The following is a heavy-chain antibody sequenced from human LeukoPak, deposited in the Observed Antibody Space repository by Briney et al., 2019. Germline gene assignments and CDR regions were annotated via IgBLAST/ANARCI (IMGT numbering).Heavy chain of an antibody. CDR1: GGTFSSYA. D-gene: IGHD4-17*01. CDR3: ARRDGNYVGDYYYYYGMDV. J-gene: IGHJ6*02. Sequence: SVKVSCKASGGTFSSYAISWVRQAPGQGLEWMGGIIPIFGTANYAQKFQGRVTITADESTSTAYMELSSLRSEDTVVYYCARRDGNYVGDYYYYYGMDVWGQGTTVTVSS. CDR2: IIPIFGTA. V-gene: IGHV1-69*13.